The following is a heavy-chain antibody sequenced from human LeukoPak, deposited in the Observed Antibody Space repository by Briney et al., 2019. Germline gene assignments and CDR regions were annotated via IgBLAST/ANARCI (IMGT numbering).Heavy chain of an antibody. Sequence: PSETLSLTCTVSGGSISSSSYYWGWIRQPPGKGLEWIGSIYYSGSTYYNPSLKSRVTISVDTSKNQFSLKLSSVTAADTAVYYCARDLGYSSSWYYFDYWGQGTLVTVSS. CDR3: ARDLGYSSSWYYFDY. V-gene: IGHV4-39*07. CDR2: IYYSGST. D-gene: IGHD6-13*01. J-gene: IGHJ4*02. CDR1: GGSISSSSYY.